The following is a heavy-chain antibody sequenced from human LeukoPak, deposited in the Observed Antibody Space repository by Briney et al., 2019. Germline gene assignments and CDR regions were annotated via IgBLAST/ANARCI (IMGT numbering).Heavy chain of an antibody. CDR2: INHSGST. V-gene: IGHV4-34*01. CDR1: GGSFSGYY. J-gene: IGHJ6*03. Sequence: SETLSLTCAVYGGSFSGYYWSWIRQPPGKGLEWIGEINHSGSTNYNPSLKSRVTISVDTSKNQFSLKLSSVTAADTAVYYCARDSSSWVYYYYMDVWGKGTTVTVSS. D-gene: IGHD6-13*01. CDR3: ARDSSSWVYYYYMDV.